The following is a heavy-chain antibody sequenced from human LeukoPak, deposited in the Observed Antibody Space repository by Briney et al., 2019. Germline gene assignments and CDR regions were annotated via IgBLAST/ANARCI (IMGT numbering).Heavy chain of an antibody. D-gene: IGHD4/OR15-4a*01. V-gene: IGHV1-2*02. CDR3: TRSEEVLSLDF. CDR1: GYTFTGFY. Sequence: GASVKVSCKASGYTFTGFYMHWVRQAPGQGLECMGWINPKSGDTHYAQKFEGRVTMTRDTSITTAYMELTRLRPDDTAVYYCTRSEEVLSLDFWGQGTLVTVSS. J-gene: IGHJ4*02. CDR2: INPKSGDT.